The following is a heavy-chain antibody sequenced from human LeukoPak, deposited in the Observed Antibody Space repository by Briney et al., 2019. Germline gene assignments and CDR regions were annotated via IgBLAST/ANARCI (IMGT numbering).Heavy chain of an antibody. Sequence: PGGSLRLSCAASGFTFSSYEMNWVRQAPGKGLEWVSYISSSGSTIYYADSVKGRFTISRDNAKNSLYLQMNSLRAEDTAVYYCVKFGVNSGYDLGVDYWGQGTLVTVSS. D-gene: IGHD5-12*01. CDR3: VKFGVNSGYDLGVDY. V-gene: IGHV3-48*03. CDR1: GFTFSSYE. CDR2: ISSSGSTI. J-gene: IGHJ4*02.